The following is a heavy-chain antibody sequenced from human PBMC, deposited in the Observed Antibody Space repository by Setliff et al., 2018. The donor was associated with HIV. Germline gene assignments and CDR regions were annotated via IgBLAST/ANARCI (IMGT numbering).Heavy chain of an antibody. J-gene: IGHJ4*02. CDR3: ARSIVPVASGYYYFEY. CDR2: VTHTGST. CDR1: GGSFSGYY. V-gene: IGHV4-34*01. Sequence: SETLSLTCAVYGGSFSGYYWSWIRQPPGKGLEWIGEVTHTGSTYYKPSLKSRVTISVDTSKNQFSLRLSSVAAGDTAVYYCARSIVPVASGYYYFEYWGQGTLVTVSS. D-gene: IGHD3-3*01.